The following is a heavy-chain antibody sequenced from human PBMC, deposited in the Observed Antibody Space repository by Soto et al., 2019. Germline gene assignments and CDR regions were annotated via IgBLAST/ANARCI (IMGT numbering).Heavy chain of an antibody. J-gene: IGHJ4*02. CDR2: VSSTGST. V-gene: IGHV4-4*08. CDR1: GASITQYY. CDR3: ARGVLH. Sequence: PSETLSLTCTVSGASITQYYWNWIRQSPGKGLEWIVSVSSTGSTVYNPSLTSRVTVSLDTSKNQFSLTLSSVTAADTAVYYCARGVLHWGQGTLVTVSS. D-gene: IGHD3-10*01.